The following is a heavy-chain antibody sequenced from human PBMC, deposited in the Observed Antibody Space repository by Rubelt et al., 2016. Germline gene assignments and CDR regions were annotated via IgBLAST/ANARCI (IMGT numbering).Heavy chain of an antibody. CDR1: GFTFSSYE. CDR3: ARSDIVATITDY. CDR2: ISSSGSTI. Sequence: EVQLVESGGGLVQPGGSLRLSCAASGFTFSSYEMNWVRQAPGKGLEWVSYISSSGSTIYYADSVKGRFTISRGNAKNSLYLQMNGLGAEDTAVYYCARSDIVATITDYWGQGTLVTVSS. J-gene: IGHJ4*02. D-gene: IGHD5-12*01. V-gene: IGHV3-48*03.